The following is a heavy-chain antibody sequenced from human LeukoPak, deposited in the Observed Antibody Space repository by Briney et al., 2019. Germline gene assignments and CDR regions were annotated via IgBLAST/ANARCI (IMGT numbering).Heavy chain of an antibody. D-gene: IGHD4-17*01. CDR1: GYSFTSYW. CDR3: ARAGDYGDYDPNWFDP. J-gene: IGHJ5*02. Sequence: GESLKISCKGSGYSFTSYWIGWVRQMPGKGLEWMGIIYPGDSDTRYSPSFQGQVTISANKSISTAYLQWSSLKASDTAMYYCARAGDYGDYDPNWFDPWGRGTLVTVSS. CDR2: IYPGDSDT. V-gene: IGHV5-51*01.